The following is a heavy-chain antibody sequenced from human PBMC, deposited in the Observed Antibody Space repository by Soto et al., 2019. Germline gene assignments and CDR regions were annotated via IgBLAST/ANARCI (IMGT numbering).Heavy chain of an antibody. J-gene: IGHJ4*02. D-gene: IGHD3-10*02. V-gene: IGHV5-51*01. CDR2: IYAGDSDT. CDR3: ARHYYVLPE. Sequence: PGGSLKISCKGAGYSFTSNWIGRLRQMPGKGLEWMGIIYAGDSDTRYSPSFQGQVTISADKSISTAYLQWSSLKASDTAMYYCARHYYVLPEWGQGTLVTVSS. CDR1: GYSFTSNW.